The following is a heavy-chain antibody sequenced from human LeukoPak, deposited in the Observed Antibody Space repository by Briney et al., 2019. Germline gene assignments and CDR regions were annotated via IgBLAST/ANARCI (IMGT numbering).Heavy chain of an antibody. CDR1: GGSFSDYY. J-gene: IGHJ6*03. V-gene: IGHV4-34*01. CDR2: INHSGTT. D-gene: IGHD2-21*01. Sequence: SETLSLTCAVYGGSFSDYYWNWIRQPPGKGLEWIGEINHSGTTNYNPSLKSRVTISVDTSKNQFSLRLSSVTAADTAVYYCARHIYGAYYYMDVWGKGTTVTVSS. CDR3: ARHIYGAYYYMDV.